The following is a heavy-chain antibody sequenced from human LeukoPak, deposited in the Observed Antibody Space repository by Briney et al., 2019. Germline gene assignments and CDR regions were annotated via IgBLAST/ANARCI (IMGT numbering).Heavy chain of an antibody. D-gene: IGHD7-27*01. J-gene: IGHJ4*02. CDR3: ARETPGAAHFDY. Sequence: SETLSLTCTVSGGSINYYYWMWIRQPPGKGLEWIGYIYYSGGTHYNPSLKSRVTMLVDTSKNQFSLKLTAVTAADTAVYYCARETPGAAHFDYRGQGSLVTVSS. V-gene: IGHV4-59*01. CDR1: GGSINYYY. CDR2: IYYSGGT.